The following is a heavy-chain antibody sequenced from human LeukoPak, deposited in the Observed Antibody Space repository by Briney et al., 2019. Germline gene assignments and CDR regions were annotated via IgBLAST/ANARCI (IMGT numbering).Heavy chain of an antibody. V-gene: IGHV1-18*01. CDR3: ARDGVVTATLYYYYGMDV. D-gene: IGHD2-21*02. CDR2: ISAYNGNT. J-gene: IGHJ6*02. CDR1: GYTFTSYG. Sequence: ASVKVSCKASGYTFTSYGIGWVRQAPGQGLEWMGWISAYNGNTNYAQKLQGRVTMTTDTSTSTAYMELRSLRSDDTAVYYCARDGVVTATLYYYYGMDVWGQGTMVTVSS.